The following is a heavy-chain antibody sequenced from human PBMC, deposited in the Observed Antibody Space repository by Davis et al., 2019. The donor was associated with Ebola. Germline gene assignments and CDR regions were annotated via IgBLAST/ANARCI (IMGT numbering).Heavy chain of an antibody. D-gene: IGHD2-15*01. V-gene: IGHV4-4*02. CDR1: GGSISSSNW. CDR3: ARTDSFRAFDI. CDR2: IYHSGST. J-gene: IGHJ3*02. Sequence: SETLSLTCAVSGGSISSSNWWSWVRQPPGKGLEWIGEIYHSGSTNYNPSLKSRVTISVDTSKNQFSLKLSSVTAADTAVYYCARTDSFRAFDIWGQGTMVTVSS.